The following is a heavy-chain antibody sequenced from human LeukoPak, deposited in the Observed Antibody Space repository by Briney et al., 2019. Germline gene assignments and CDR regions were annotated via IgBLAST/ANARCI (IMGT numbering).Heavy chain of an antibody. Sequence: SETLSLTCTVSGGSISSYYWSWIRQPPGKGLEWIGYIYYSGSTNYNPSLKSRVTISVDTSKNQFSLKLSSVTAADTAVYYCARSPRGVWGLFWDYWGQGTLVTVSS. CDR3: ARSPRGVWGLFWDY. CDR2: IYYSGST. V-gene: IGHV4-59*01. J-gene: IGHJ4*02. D-gene: IGHD7-27*01. CDR1: GGSISSYY.